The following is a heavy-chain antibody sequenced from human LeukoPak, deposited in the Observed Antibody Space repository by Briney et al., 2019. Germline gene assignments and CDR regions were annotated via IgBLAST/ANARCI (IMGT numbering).Heavy chain of an antibody. Sequence: SETLSLTCAVYGGSFSGYYRSWIRQPPGKGLEWIGEINHSGSTNYNPSLKSRVTISVDTSKNQFSLKLSSVAAADTAVYYCASDFWSGYTPPYYYYGMDVWGQGTTVTVSS. CDR1: GGSFSGYY. J-gene: IGHJ6*02. CDR3: ASDFWSGYTPPYYYYGMDV. V-gene: IGHV4-34*01. D-gene: IGHD3-3*01. CDR2: INHSGST.